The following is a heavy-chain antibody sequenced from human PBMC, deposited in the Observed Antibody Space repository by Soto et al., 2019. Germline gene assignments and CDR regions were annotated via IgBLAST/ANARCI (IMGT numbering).Heavy chain of an antibody. CDR1: GFNFDDYA. CDR3: AKDLGPIVVVPAAV. D-gene: IGHD2-2*01. CDR2: ISWNSGSI. J-gene: IGHJ6*04. Sequence: GGSLRLSCAASGFNFDDYAMHWVRQAPGKGLEWVSGISWNSGSIGYADSVKGRFTISRDNAKNSLYLQMNSLRAEDTALYYCAKDLGPIVVVPAAVWGKGTTVTVSS. V-gene: IGHV3-9*01.